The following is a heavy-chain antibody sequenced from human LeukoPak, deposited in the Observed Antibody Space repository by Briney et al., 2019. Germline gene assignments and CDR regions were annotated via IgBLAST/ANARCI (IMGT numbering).Heavy chain of an antibody. CDR1: GFTFSDYY. D-gene: IGHD2-8*01. V-gene: IGHV3-11*06. CDR3: ARDRSCTNGVCYGAFDI. CDR2: ISSSSSYT. J-gene: IGHJ3*02. Sequence: GGSLRLSCAASGFTFSDYYMSWIRQAPGKGLEWVSYISSSSSYTNYADSVKGRFTISRDNAKNSLYLQMNSLRAEDTAVYYCARDRSCTNGVCYGAFDIWGQGTMVTVSS.